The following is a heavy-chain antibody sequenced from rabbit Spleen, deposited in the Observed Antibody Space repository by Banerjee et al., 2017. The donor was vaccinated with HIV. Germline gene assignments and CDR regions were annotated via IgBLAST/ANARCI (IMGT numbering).Heavy chain of an antibody. CDR2: IDIDSSGTT. CDR1: GFDFSRSDW. Sequence: QDQLVESGGGLVQPEGSLTLTCKASGFDFSRSDWICWVRQAPGKGLEWIACIDIDSSGTTYYASWAKGRFTISKTSSTTVTLQMTSLTAADTATYFCARDRPGSDNFDLWGPGTLVTVS. V-gene: IGHV1S45*01. J-gene: IGHJ4*01. CDR3: ARDRPGSDNFDL. D-gene: IGHD3-1*01.